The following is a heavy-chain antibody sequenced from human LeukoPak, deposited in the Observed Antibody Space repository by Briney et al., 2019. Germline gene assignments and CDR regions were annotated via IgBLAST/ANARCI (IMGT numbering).Heavy chain of an antibody. Sequence: GASVKVSCKASGYTFTSYAMHWVRQAPGQGLEWMGWISAYNGNTNYAQKLQGRVTMTTDTSTSTAYMELRSLRSDDTAVYYCAREPGLWFGELRGNWFDPWGQGTLVTVSS. CDR2: ISAYNGNT. V-gene: IGHV1-18*01. J-gene: IGHJ5*02. CDR3: AREPGLWFGELRGNWFDP. D-gene: IGHD3-10*01. CDR1: GYTFTSYA.